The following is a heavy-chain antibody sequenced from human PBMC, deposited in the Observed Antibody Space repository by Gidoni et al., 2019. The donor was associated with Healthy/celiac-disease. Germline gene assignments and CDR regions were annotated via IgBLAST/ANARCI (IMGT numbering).Heavy chain of an antibody. J-gene: IGHJ6*02. CDR2: IKQDGSEK. CDR1: GFPFSSYW. Sequence: EVQLVESGGGLVQPGGSLRLSCAASGFPFSSYWMSWVRQAPGKGLEWVANIKQDGSEKYYVDSVKGRFTISRDNAKNSLYLQMNSLRAEDTAVYYCARDEAAAGDFFFYYYGMDVWGQGTTVTVSS. D-gene: IGHD6-13*01. CDR3: ARDEAAAGDFFFYYYGMDV. V-gene: IGHV3-7*01.